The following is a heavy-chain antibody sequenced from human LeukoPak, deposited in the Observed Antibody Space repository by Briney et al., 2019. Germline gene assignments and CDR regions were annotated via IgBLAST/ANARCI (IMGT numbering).Heavy chain of an antibody. CDR2: ISYDGSNK. D-gene: IGHD5-24*01. CDR1: GFTFSSYA. J-gene: IGHJ3*02. V-gene: IGHV3-30-3*01. CDR3: ARDPRDGYNSDAFDI. Sequence: QPGGSLRLSCAASGFTFSSYAMHWVRQAPGKGLEWVAVISYDGSNKYYADSVKGRFTISRDNSKNTLYLQMNSLRAEDTAVYYCARDPRDGYNSDAFDIWGQGTMVTVSS.